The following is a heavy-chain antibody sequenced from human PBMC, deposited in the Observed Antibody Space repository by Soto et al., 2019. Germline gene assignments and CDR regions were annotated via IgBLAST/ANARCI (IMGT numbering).Heavy chain of an antibody. D-gene: IGHD4-17*01. CDR3: AASYGDYDDY. CDR2: IVVGSGNT. Sequence: QMPLVQSGPEVKKPGTSVKVSCKASGFTFTSSAMQCVRQALGQRLEWIGWIVVGSGNTNYAQKFQERVTITRDMSTSTAYMELSSLRSEDTAVYYCAASYGDYDDYWGQGTLVTVSS. V-gene: IGHV1-58*02. CDR1: GFTFTSSA. J-gene: IGHJ4*02.